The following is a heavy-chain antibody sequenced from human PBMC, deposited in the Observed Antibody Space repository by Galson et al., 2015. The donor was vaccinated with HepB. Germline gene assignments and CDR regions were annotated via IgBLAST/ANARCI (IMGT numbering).Heavy chain of an antibody. J-gene: IGHJ5*02. CDR3: ARKGKDSGDIRWFDP. D-gene: IGHD4-17*01. V-gene: IGHV5-51*01. Sequence: QSGAEVKKPGESLKISCQGSGFSFTSYWIAWVRQMPGKGLEWMGIIFPGDSDTRYSPSFQGQVTISADKSISTAYLQWSSLKASDTAMYFCARKGKDSGDIRWFDPWGQGTLVTVSS. CDR2: IFPGDSDT. CDR1: GFSFTSYW.